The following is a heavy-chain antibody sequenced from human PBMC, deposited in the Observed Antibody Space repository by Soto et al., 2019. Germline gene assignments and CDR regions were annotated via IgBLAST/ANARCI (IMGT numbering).Heavy chain of an antibody. CDR1: GGSFSGYY. CDR3: ARQSSTSMAARYFDS. CDR2: INHSGST. Sequence: SETLSLTCAVYGGSFSGYYWTWIRQPPGKGLEWIGEINHSGSTNYNPSLKSRVTISVDTSKNQFSLKLSSVTAADTAFYFCARQSSTSMAARYFDSWGQGTLVTVSS. D-gene: IGHD6-6*01. J-gene: IGHJ4*02. V-gene: IGHV4-34*01.